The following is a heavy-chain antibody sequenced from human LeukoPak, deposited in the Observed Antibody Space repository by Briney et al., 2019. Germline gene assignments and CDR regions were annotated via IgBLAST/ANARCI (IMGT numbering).Heavy chain of an antibody. V-gene: IGHV3-7*01. J-gene: IGHJ4*02. CDR3: ARVGGTYSPLGY. Sequence: VGALRVSSAASGFTFCSNCRSCGPHGPGEGRLRGANIKQDGSEKYYVDSVKGRFTLSRDNHKNSLFLQMTRQRAEDTAVYYCARVGGTYSPLGYWGQGALVTVSS. CDR2: IKQDGSEK. D-gene: IGHD1-26*01. CDR1: GFTFCSNC.